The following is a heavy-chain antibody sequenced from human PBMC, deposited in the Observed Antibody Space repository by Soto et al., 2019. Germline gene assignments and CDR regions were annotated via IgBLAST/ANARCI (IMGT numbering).Heavy chain of an antibody. CDR2: ISHDVINN. CDR1: GFMFSSYG. J-gene: IGHJ5*02. Sequence: PGGSRRLSCAASGFMFSSYGMHWIRQAPGKVREWVAVISHDVINNYYGDSVKGRCTVSRDNSNNTMFLQIDSMRPEDTAVYYCANLVGGVKAIGAPGNWFDPWGQGTMVTVSS. V-gene: IGHV3-30*18. CDR3: ANLVGGVKAIGAPGNWFDP. D-gene: IGHD3-3*01.